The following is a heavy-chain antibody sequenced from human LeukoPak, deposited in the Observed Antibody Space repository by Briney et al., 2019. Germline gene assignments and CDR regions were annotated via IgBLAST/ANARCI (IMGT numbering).Heavy chain of an antibody. V-gene: IGHV4-59*01. J-gene: IGHJ6*02. Sequence: SETLSLTCTVSGGSISSYYWSWIRQPPGKGLEWIGYIYYSGSTNYNPSLKSRVTISVDTSKNQFSLKLSSVTAADTAVYYCARMGAAAGGYYYYYGMDVWGQGTTVTVPS. CDR1: GGSISSYY. D-gene: IGHD6-13*01. CDR3: ARMGAAAGGYYYYYGMDV. CDR2: IYYSGST.